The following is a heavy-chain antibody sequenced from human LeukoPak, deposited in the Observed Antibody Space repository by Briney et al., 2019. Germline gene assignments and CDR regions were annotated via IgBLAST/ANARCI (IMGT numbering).Heavy chain of an antibody. CDR2: ISSSSSYI. V-gene: IGHV3-21*04. CDR3: ARDLLLGDGYNYWYFDL. Sequence: GGSLRLSCAASGFTFSSYSMNWVRQAPGKGLEWVSSISSSSSYIYYADSVKGRFTISRDNSKNTLYLQMNSLRAEDTAVYYCARDLLLGDGYNYWYFDLWGRGTLVTVSS. J-gene: IGHJ2*01. CDR1: GFTFSSYS. D-gene: IGHD5-24*01.